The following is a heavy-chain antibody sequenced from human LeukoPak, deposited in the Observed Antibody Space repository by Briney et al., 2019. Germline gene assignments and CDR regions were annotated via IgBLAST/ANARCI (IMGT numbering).Heavy chain of an antibody. V-gene: IGHV3-21*01. Sequence: GGSLRLSCAASGFTFSSYSMNWVRQAPGKGLEWVSSISSSSSYIYYADSVKGRFTISRDNAKNSLYLQMNSLRAEDTAVYYCARGSTFGELSVWFDPWGQGTLVTVSS. CDR3: ARGSTFGELSVWFDP. J-gene: IGHJ5*02. D-gene: IGHD3-10*01. CDR2: ISSSSSYI. CDR1: GFTFSSYS.